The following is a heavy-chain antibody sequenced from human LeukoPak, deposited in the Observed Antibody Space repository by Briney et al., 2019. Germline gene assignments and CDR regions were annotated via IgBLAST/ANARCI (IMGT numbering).Heavy chain of an antibody. V-gene: IGHV4-59*02. CDR1: GGSVTTYH. J-gene: IGHJ4*02. Sequence: PSETLSLTCTVSGGSVTTYHWSWIRQPPGKGLEWIGYIYYSGSINYNPSLNSRVTTSLDTSKNEFSLKLRSVTAADTAVYYCARYPGASGDSYYFDYWGQGTRVTVSS. CDR2: IYYSGSI. CDR3: ARYPGASGDSYYFDY. D-gene: IGHD4-17*01.